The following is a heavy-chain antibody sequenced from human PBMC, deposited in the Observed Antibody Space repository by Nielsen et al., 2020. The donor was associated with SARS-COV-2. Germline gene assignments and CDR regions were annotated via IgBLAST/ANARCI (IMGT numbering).Heavy chain of an antibody. D-gene: IGHD3-10*01. Sequence: WVRQAPGQGLEWMGIINPSGGSTSYAQKFQGRVTMTRDTSTSTVYMELSSLRSEDTAVYYCARGDIRGSGNYYPNKLFDYWGQGILVTVSS. J-gene: IGHJ4*02. CDR2: INPSGGST. V-gene: IGHV1-46*03. CDR3: ARGDIRGSGNYYPNKLFDY.